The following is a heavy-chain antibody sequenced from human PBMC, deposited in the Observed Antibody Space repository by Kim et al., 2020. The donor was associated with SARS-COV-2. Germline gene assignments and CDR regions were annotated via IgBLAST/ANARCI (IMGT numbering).Heavy chain of an antibody. J-gene: IGHJ4*02. D-gene: IGHD3-9*01. CDR2: TSYDGNIK. V-gene: IGHV3-30-3*01. CDR1: GFIFSYYA. Sequence: GGSLRLSCAASGFIFSYYAMHWVRQAPGKGLEWVAVTSYDGNIKYYADSVKGRFTISRDNSKNTLYLQMDSLRAEDTAVYYCARNYDILTGYGEIDNWGQRTLVTVSS. CDR3: ARNYDILTGYGEIDN.